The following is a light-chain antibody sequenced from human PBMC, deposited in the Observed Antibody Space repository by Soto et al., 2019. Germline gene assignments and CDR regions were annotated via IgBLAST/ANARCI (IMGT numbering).Light chain of an antibody. Sequence: DIQLIQSPSSLSASVGDRVTITCRANEKMTRYLNWYQQKPGKAPKLLIYAASNLQSGVPSRFSGSVSGADFILTISSLQPEDSATYYCQQSYSTPRTFGQGTKVEVK. CDR1: EKMTRY. CDR3: QQSYSTPRT. J-gene: IGKJ1*01. CDR2: AAS. V-gene: IGKV1-39*01.